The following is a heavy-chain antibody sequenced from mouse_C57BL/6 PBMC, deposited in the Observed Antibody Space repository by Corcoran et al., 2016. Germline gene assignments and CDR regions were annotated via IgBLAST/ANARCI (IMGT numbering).Heavy chain of an antibody. D-gene: IGHD2-3*01. CDR2: INPNNGGT. CDR3: ARWSRPYDGYYWYFDV. CDR1: GYTFTDYY. Sequence: EVQLQQSGPELVKPGASVKISCKASGYTFTDYYMNWVKQSHGKSLEWIGDINPNNGGTSYNQKFKGKATLTVDKSSSTAYMELRSLTSEDSAVYYCARWSRPYDGYYWYFDVWGTGTTVTVSS. V-gene: IGHV1-26*01. J-gene: IGHJ1*03.